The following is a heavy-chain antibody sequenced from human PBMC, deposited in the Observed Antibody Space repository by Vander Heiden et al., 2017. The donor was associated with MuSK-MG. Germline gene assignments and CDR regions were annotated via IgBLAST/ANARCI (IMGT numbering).Heavy chain of an antibody. CDR1: GGSISSSNW. CDR3: ARGRVGATHFDY. CDR2: IYHSGST. V-gene: IGHV4-4*02. Sequence: LVLPSAPLSLTCAFSGGSISSSNWWSWVRQPPGKGLEWIGEIYHSGSTNYNPSLKSRVTISVDKSKKQCSLKLRSVTAADTAVYYFARGRVGATHFDYWGHGTMVTVYS. J-gene: IGHJ4*01. D-gene: IGHD1-26*01.